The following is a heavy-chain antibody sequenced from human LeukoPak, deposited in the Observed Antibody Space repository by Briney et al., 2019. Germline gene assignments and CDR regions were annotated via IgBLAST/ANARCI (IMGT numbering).Heavy chain of an antibody. CDR3: AREEYYGSRSYYKGPLFDY. CDR1: GFTFSSYE. CDR2: ISSSGSTI. V-gene: IGHV3-48*03. D-gene: IGHD3-10*01. Sequence: GGSLRLSCAASGFTFSSYEMNWVRQAPGKGLEWVSYISSSGSTIYYADSVKGRFTISRDNAKNSLYLQMNSLRAEDTAVYYCAREEYYGSRSYYKGPLFDYWGQGTLVTVSS. J-gene: IGHJ4*02.